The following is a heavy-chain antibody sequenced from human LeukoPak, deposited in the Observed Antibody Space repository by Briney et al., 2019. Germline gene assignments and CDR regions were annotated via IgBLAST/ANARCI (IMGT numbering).Heavy chain of an antibody. D-gene: IGHD3-16*02. CDR2: VSDDGIYK. Sequence: GGSLRLSCAASGFTFSSYAMHWVRQAPGKGLEWVAVVSDDGIYKYYADSVKGRFTISRDNSKNTVYLQMNSLRAEDTAVYYCARPTMGELSLKIDSWGQGTLVTVSS. V-gene: IGHV3-30*04. CDR3: ARPTMGELSLKIDS. CDR1: GFTFSSYA. J-gene: IGHJ4*02.